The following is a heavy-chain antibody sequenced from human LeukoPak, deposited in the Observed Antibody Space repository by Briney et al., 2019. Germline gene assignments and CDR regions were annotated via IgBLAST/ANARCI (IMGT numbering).Heavy chain of an antibody. J-gene: IGHJ4*02. CDR1: GGSISSYY. V-gene: IGHV4-59*12. CDR3: AIGPSSGYYYFDY. D-gene: IGHD3-22*01. CDR2: IYYSGST. Sequence: PSETLSLTCTVSGGSISSYYWSWIRQPPGKGLEWIGYIYYSGSTYYNPSLKSRVTISVDRSKNQFSLKLSSVTAADTAVYYCAIGPSSGYYYFDYWGQGTLVTVSS.